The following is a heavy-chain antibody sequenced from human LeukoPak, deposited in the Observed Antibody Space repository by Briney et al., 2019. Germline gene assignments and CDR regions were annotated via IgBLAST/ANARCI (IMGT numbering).Heavy chain of an antibody. V-gene: IGHV5-51*01. CDR1: GYTFINYW. J-gene: IGHJ3*02. CDR2: IYPGDSDT. Sequence: GESLKISCKGSGYTFINYWIAWVRQMPGKGLEWMGIIYPGDSDTRYIPSFQGQVIISVDKSISTAYLQWSGLRASDTAMYYCAILFSPPYCGGDPCAFDIWGQGTMVTVSS. CDR3: AILFSPPYCGGDPCAFDI. D-gene: IGHD2-21*02.